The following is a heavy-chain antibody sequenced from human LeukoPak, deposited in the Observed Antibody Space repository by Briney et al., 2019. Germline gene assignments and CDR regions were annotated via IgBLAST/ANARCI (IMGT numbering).Heavy chain of an antibody. CDR3: AREEWELLRYYYYYMDV. D-gene: IGHD1-26*01. CDR2: IKQDGSEK. J-gene: IGHJ6*03. CDR1: GFTFSSYW. V-gene: IGHV3-7*01. Sequence: PGGSLRLSCAASGFTFSSYWMSWVRQAPGKGLEWVANIKQDGSEKYYVDSVKGRFTISRDNAKNSLYLQMNSLRAEDTAVYYCAREEWELLRYYYYYMDVSGKGDTVTASS.